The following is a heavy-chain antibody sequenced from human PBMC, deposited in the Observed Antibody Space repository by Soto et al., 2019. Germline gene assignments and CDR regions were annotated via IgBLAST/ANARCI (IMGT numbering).Heavy chain of an antibody. V-gene: IGHV3-73*02. CDR1: GFTYSGSA. CDR3: LGVKWLVTPPEVF. J-gene: IGHJ4*02. Sequence: EVQLVESGGGLVQPGESLKLSCAASGFTYSGSAMHWVRQDSGKGLEWVGHIRSRGKNYATAYAASVNGRFTISRDDSRNTAYLQMNSLKTDDTAVYYCLGVKWLVTPPEVFWGQGTLVTVSS. D-gene: IGHD6-19*01. CDR2: IRSRGKNYAT.